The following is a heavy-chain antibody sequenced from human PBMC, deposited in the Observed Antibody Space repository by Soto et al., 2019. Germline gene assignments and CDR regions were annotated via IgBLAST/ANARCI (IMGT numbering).Heavy chain of an antibody. CDR3: AHAYDGRSLY. CDR2: IYWDDSK. Sequence: QITLKESGPTLVKPTQTLTLTCTFSGFALTTDRVGVGWIRQPPGEALEWLAVIYWDDSKTYRPSLESRLTITKDTSKNQVALTMTNMHSLDTATYYCAHAYDGRSLYWGQGTLVTVSS. J-gene: IGHJ4*02. CDR1: GFALTTDRVG. D-gene: IGHD3-22*01. V-gene: IGHV2-5*02.